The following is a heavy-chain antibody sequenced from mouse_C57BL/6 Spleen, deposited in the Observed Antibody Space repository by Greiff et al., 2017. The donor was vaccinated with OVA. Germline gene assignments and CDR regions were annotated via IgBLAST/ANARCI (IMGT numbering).Heavy chain of an antibody. Sequence: VQLQQPGAELVRPGSSVKLSCKASGYTFTSYWMDWVKQRPGQGLEWIGNIYPSDSETHYNQKFKDKATLTVDKSSSTAYMQLSSLTSEDSAVYDSARGGTGPWFAYWGQGTLVTVSA. V-gene: IGHV1-61*01. CDR3: ARGGTGPWFAY. CDR2: IYPSDSET. CDR1: GYTFTSYW. D-gene: IGHD4-1*01. J-gene: IGHJ3*01.